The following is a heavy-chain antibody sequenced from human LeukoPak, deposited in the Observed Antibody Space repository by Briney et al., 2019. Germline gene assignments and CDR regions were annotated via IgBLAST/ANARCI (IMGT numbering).Heavy chain of an antibody. Sequence: GRSLRLSCAASGFTFSSYAMHWVRQAPGKGLEWVSAISGSGGSTYYADSVKGRFTISRDNSKNTLYLQMNSLRAEDTAVYYCAKDHRNPYYDFWSGVFDYWGQGTLVTVSS. CDR3: AKDHRNPYYDFWSGVFDY. CDR2: ISGSGGST. V-gene: IGHV3-23*01. CDR1: GFTFSSYA. D-gene: IGHD3-3*01. J-gene: IGHJ4*02.